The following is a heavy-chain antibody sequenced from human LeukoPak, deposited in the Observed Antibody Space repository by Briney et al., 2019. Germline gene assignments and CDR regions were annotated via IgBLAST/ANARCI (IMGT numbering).Heavy chain of an antibody. CDR3: ARASHYYDSSGYYAILDY. J-gene: IGHJ4*02. D-gene: IGHD3-22*01. CDR1: GFTFSSYA. CDR2: IYSGGST. V-gene: IGHV3-53*01. Sequence: GGSLRLSCAASGFTFSSYAMSWVRQAPGKGLEWVSVIYSGGSTYYADSVKGRFTISRDNSKNTLYLQMNSLRAEDTAVYYCARASHYYDSSGYYAILDYWGQGTLVTVSS.